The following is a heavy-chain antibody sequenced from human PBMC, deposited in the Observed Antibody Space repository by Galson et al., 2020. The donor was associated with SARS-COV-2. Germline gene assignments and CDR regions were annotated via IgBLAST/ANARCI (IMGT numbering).Heavy chain of an antibody. Sequence: ETLETLSLTCAVYGGSFSGYYWSWIRQPPGKGLEWIGEINHSGSTNYNPSLKSRVTISVDTSKNQFSLKLSSVTAADTAVYYCARASLGFGELLSDYYYYGMDVWGQGTTVTVSS. CDR2: INHSGST. V-gene: IGHV4-34*01. CDR1: GGSFSGYY. J-gene: IGHJ6*02. CDR3: ARASLGFGELLSDYYYYGMDV. D-gene: IGHD3-10*01.